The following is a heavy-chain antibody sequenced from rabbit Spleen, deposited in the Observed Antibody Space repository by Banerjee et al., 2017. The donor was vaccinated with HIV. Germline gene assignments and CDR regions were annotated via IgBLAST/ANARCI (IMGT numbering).Heavy chain of an antibody. J-gene: IGHJ6*01. D-gene: IGHD8-1*01. CDR2: AYAGSSGST. CDR1: GVSFSSNSY. Sequence: QSLEESGGDLVKPGASLTLTCTASGVSFSSNSYMCWVRQAPGRGLEWVACAYAGSSGSTYSATWAKGRFTISKTSSTTVTLQMTSLTAADTATYFCARDTGTSFSTYGMDLWGQGTLVTVS. CDR3: ARDTGTSFSTYGMDL. V-gene: IGHV1S40*01.